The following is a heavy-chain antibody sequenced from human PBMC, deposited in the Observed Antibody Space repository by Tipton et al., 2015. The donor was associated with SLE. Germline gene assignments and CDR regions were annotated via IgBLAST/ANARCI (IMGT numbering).Heavy chain of an antibody. V-gene: IGHV4-4*07. J-gene: IGHJ3*01. CDR3: ARYDNWNYDAFDA. Sequence: TLSLTCTVSGGSITNYYWGWVRQPAGTGLEWIGRICCGGRTKYNPSLDSRVSLSVEASKDQFSLKLSSVTAADTADYYCARYDNWNYDAFDAWGQGTRVTVAS. CDR1: GGSITNYY. D-gene: IGHD1-7*01. CDR2: ICCGGRT.